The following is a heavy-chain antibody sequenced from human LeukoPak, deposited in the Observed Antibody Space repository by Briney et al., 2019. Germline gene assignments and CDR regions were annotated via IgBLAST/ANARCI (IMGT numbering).Heavy chain of an antibody. CDR3: ATRRDGYNR. V-gene: IGHV4-34*01. D-gene: IGHD5-24*01. CDR2: INHSGST. Sequence: SETLSLTCTVYGGSFSGYYWSWIRQPPGKGLEWIGEINHSGSTNYNPSLKSRVTISVDTSKNQFSLKLSSVTAADTAVYYCATRRDGYNRWGQGTLVTVSS. CDR1: GGSFSGYY. J-gene: IGHJ4*02.